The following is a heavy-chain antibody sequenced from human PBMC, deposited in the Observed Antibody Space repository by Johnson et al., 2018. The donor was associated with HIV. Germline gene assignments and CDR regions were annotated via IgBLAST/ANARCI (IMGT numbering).Heavy chain of an antibody. V-gene: IGHV3-20*04. CDR1: GFTFDDYA. Sequence: VQLVESGGVVVQPGGSLRLSCAASGFTFDDYAMHWVRQAPGKGLEWVSGINWNGGSTGYADSVKGRFTISRDNSKNTLYLQMNSLRSEDTAVYYCARGDTMVGVGDNCFDIWGQGTMVTVSS. CDR3: ARGDTMVGVGDNCFDI. J-gene: IGHJ3*02. CDR2: INWNGGST. D-gene: IGHD3-22*01.